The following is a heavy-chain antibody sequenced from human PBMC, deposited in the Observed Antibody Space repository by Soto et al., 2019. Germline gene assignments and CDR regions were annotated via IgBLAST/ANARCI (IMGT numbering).Heavy chain of an antibody. CDR3: AVNYGDYGDYYYGMDV. CDR1: GGTFSSYA. D-gene: IGHD4-17*01. Sequence: GASVKVSCKASGGTFSSYAISWVRQAPGQGLEWMGGIIPIFGTANYAQKFQGRVTITADESTSTAYMELSSLRSEDTAVYYCAVNYGDYGDYYYGMDVWGQGTTVTVSS. V-gene: IGHV1-69*13. J-gene: IGHJ6*02. CDR2: IIPIFGTA.